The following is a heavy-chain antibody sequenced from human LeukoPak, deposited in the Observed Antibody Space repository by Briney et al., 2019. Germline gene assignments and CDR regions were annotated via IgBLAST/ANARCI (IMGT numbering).Heavy chain of an antibody. CDR2: ISGSGGST. V-gene: IGHV3-23*01. Sequence: GGPLRLSCAASGFTFSSYAMSWVRQAPGKGLEWVSAISGSGGSTYYADSVKGRFTISRDNSKNTLYLQMNSLRAEDTAVYYCAKHMRGYSYGYFDYWGQGTLVTVSS. CDR1: GFTFSSYA. CDR3: AKHMRGYSYGYFDY. J-gene: IGHJ4*02. D-gene: IGHD5-18*01.